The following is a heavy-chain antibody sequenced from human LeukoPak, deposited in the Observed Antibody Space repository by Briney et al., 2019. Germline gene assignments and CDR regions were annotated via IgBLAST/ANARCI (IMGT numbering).Heavy chain of an antibody. CDR3: ARDGYYGSGRPFDY. V-gene: IGHV3-33*01. CDR1: GFNFNDSG. J-gene: IGHJ4*02. Sequence: ARSLRLSCAASGFNFNDSGMHWVRQAPGKGLEWVAVIWYDGSEKYYADSVKGRLTISRDNSKNTLYLQMNSLRADDTAVYYCARDGYYGSGRPFDYWGQGALVCVSS. D-gene: IGHD3-10*01. CDR2: IWYDGSEK.